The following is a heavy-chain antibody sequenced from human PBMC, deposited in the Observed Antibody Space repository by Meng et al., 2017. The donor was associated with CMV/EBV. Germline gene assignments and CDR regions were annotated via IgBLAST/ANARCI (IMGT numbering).Heavy chain of an antibody. V-gene: IGHV3-53*01. CDR3: ARDMRGWGLLGGLNV. Sequence: GRSLKISCAASGFNVGGFYIIWVRQAPGKGLEWVSIIYSGGGTYYTDSVRGRFTISRDNSRNVVYLQMNSLRVEDTALYYCARDMRGWGLLGGLNVWGQGTTVTVSS. D-gene: IGHD1-26*01. CDR1: GFNVGGFY. J-gene: IGHJ6*02. CDR2: IYSGGGT.